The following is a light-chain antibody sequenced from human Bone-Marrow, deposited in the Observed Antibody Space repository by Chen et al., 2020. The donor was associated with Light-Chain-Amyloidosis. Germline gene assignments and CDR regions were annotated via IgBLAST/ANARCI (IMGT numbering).Light chain of an antibody. V-gene: IGKV1-12*01. CDR1: QSVSKW. Sequence: DIQMIQSPSSVSASVGDRVTITCRASQSVSKWLAWYQQKAWEAPKVLIHAASILQSGVPVRFSVSGSVTHVTLTISSLQHEDFATYYCQQSNTYPLSFGGAPNVEIK. CDR3: QQSNTYPLS. J-gene: IGKJ4*01. CDR2: AAS.